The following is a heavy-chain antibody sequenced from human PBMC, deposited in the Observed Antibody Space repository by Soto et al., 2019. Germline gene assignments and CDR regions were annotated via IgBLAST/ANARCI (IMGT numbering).Heavy chain of an antibody. CDR2: IYWDDDK. Sequence: QITLKESGPTLVKPTQTLTLTCTFSGFALSTSGVGVGWIRQPPGKALEWLALIYWDDDKRYSPSLKSRLTTXKXXSKNQVVLTMTNMDTVDTATYYWAHRPSSSWHFDYWGQGTLVTVSS. D-gene: IGHD6-13*01. CDR1: GFALSTSGVG. V-gene: IGHV2-5*02. CDR3: AHRPSSSWHFDY. J-gene: IGHJ4*02.